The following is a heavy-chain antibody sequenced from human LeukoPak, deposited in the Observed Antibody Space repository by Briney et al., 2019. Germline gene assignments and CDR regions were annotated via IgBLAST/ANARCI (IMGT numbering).Heavy chain of an antibody. J-gene: IGHJ4*02. V-gene: IGHV3-11*01. CDR2: ISSSGSTI. CDR3: ARVATVTNHFDY. CDR1: GFTFSDYY. D-gene: IGHD4-17*01. Sequence: GSLRLSCAASGFTFSDYYMSWIRQAPGKGLEWVSYISSSGSTIYYADSVKGRFTISRDNAKNSLYLQMNSLRAEDTAVYYCARVATVTNHFDYWGQGTLVTVSS.